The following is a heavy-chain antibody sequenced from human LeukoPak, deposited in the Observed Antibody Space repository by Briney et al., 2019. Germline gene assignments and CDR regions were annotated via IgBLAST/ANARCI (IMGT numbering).Heavy chain of an antibody. Sequence: PSETLSLTCIVSGGSISSSGYYWASIRQLPGKGLQWIGSIYSNGNKYYNPSLKSRLTISIDTSENQFSLKLNSVTAADTALYFCATDSPRQNWSYGVWGQGTLVTVSS. J-gene: IGHJ4*02. CDR1: GGSISSSGYY. CDR3: ATDSPRQNWSYGV. V-gene: IGHV4-39*07. CDR2: IYSNGNK. D-gene: IGHD1-7*01.